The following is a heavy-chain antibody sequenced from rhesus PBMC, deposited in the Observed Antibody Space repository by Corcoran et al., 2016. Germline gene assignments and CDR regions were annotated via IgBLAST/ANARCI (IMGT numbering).Heavy chain of an antibody. CDR1: GASISSYW. CDR3: ARVDYGTKYHYYGFDS. Sequence: QVQLQESGPGLVRASETLSLTCAVSGASISSYWWSWIRKTPGKGLEWMGEIEGNIGNPYFNASLKGRVSISRDASRNQLSLRLSSVTAADTAIYYCARVDYGTKYHYYGFDSWGQGVVVTVSS. V-gene: IGHV4-80*01. D-gene: IGHD4-29*01. J-gene: IGHJ6*01. CDR2: IEGNIGNP.